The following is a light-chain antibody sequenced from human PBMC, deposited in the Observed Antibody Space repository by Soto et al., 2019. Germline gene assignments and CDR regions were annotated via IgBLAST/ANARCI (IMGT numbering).Light chain of an antibody. J-gene: IGKJ1*01. CDR2: DAS. CDR3: QQYDNLSWT. V-gene: IGKV3D-15*01. Sequence: EIVMTQSPATLSVSPGERATLSCRASQSVSSYLAWYQQKPGQAPRLLIYDASNRATGIPARFSGSGSGTDFTLTISRLEPEDFAVYFCQQYDNLSWTFGQGTKVDIK. CDR1: QSVSSY.